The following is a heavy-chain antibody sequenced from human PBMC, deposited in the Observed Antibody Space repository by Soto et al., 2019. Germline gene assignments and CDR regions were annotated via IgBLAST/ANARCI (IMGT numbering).Heavy chain of an antibody. CDR2: IKQDGSEN. J-gene: IGHJ4*02. Sequence: GGSLRLSCAASGFTFSNYWMTWVRQAPGKGLEWVANIKQDGSENYYVDSVKGRFTISRDNAKNSLYLHMNSLKADDTAVYYCARDVILRSFDWFPPVATIQDYWGQGTLVTVSS. CDR1: GFTFSNYW. CDR3: ARDVILRSFDWFPPVATIQDY. D-gene: IGHD3-9*01. V-gene: IGHV3-7*01.